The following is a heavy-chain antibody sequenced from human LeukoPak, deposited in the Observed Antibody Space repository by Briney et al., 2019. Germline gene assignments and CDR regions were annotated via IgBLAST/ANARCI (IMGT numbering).Heavy chain of an antibody. J-gene: IGHJ4*02. CDR2: ISYDGSNK. CDR1: GFTFSSYA. Sequence: EPGGSLRLSCAASGFTFSSYAMHWVRQAPGKGLEWVAVISYDGSNKYYADSVKGRFTISRDNSKNTLYLQMNSLRAEDTAVYYCAREHMVRGVIDDYWGQGTLVTVSS. CDR3: AREHMVRGVIDDY. D-gene: IGHD3-10*01. V-gene: IGHV3-30-3*01.